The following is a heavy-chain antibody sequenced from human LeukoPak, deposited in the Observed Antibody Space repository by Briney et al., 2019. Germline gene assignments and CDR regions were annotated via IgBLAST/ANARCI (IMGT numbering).Heavy chain of an antibody. CDR2: IIPIFGTA. CDR3: ASQLLAAHWFDP. D-gene: IGHD6-13*01. V-gene: IGHV1-69*05. J-gene: IGHJ5*02. CDR1: GGTFSSYA. Sequence: HGSSVKVSCKASGGTFSSYAISWVRQAPGQGLEWMGGIIPIFGTANYAQKFQGRVTITTDESTSTAYMELSSLRSEDTAVYYCASQLLAAHWFDPWGQGTLVTVSS.